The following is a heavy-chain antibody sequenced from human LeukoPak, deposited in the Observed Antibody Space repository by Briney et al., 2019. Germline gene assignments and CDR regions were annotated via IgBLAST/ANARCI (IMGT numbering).Heavy chain of an antibody. J-gene: IGHJ4*02. D-gene: IGHD2-2*01. Sequence: PGGSLRLSCAASGFTFSDYYMGWIRQAPGKGLEWVSYISSSGSTIYYADSVKGRFTISRDNAKNSLYLQMNSLRAEDTAVYYCARDWGYCSSTSCPIDYWGQGTLVTVSS. V-gene: IGHV3-11*01. CDR1: GFTFSDYY. CDR3: ARDWGYCSSTSCPIDY. CDR2: ISSSGSTI.